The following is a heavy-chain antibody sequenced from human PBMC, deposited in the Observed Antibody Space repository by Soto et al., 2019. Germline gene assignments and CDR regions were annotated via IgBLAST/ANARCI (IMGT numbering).Heavy chain of an antibody. Sequence: ASVKVSCKVSGYTLTELSMHWVRQAPGKGLEWMGGFDPEDGETIYAQKFQGRVTMTEDTSTDTAYMELSSLRSEDTAVYYCATMGPGSIAAEPDYWGQGTLVTVSS. CDR1: GYTLTELS. J-gene: IGHJ4*02. D-gene: IGHD6-6*01. CDR3: ATMGPGSIAAEPDY. V-gene: IGHV1-24*01. CDR2: FDPEDGET.